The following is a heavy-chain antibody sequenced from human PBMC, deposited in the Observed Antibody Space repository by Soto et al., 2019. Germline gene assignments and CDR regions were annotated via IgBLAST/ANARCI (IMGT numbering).Heavy chain of an antibody. V-gene: IGHV3-23*01. Sequence: EVQLLESGGGLVQPGGSLRLSCAASGFTFSSYAISWVRQAPGKGLEWVSAISGSGGSTYYADSVKGRFTISRDNSKNTLYLQMNSLRAEDTAVYYCAKDHVVAAADYYYYYGMDVWGQGTTVTVSS. CDR3: AKDHVVAAADYYYYYGMDV. D-gene: IGHD6-13*01. J-gene: IGHJ6*02. CDR1: GFTFSSYA. CDR2: ISGSGGST.